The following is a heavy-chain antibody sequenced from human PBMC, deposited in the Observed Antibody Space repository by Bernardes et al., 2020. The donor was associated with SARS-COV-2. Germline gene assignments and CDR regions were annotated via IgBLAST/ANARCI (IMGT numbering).Heavy chain of an antibody. CDR3: ASPYSSSWNDAFDI. CDR2: IYPGDSDT. J-gene: IGHJ3*02. Sequence: GGSLKLSCKGSGYSFTSYWIGWVRQMPGKGLEWMGIIYPGDSDTRYSPSFQGQVTISADKSISTAYLQWSSLKASDTAMYYCASPYSSSWNDAFDIWGQGTMVTVSS. CDR1: GYSFTSYW. D-gene: IGHD6-13*01. V-gene: IGHV5-51*01.